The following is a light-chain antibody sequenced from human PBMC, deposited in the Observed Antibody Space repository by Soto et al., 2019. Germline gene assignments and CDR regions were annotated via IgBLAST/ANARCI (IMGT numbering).Light chain of an antibody. V-gene: IGLV2-8*01. Sequence: QSVLTQPPSASGSPGQSVTISCTGTSSDVGANNDVSWYQQHPGKAPKLMIYEVTKRPSGVPDRFSGSKSGNTASLTVSGLQAEDEADYYCSSYAGTNRVFGTGTKLTVL. CDR3: SSYAGTNRV. CDR2: EVT. J-gene: IGLJ1*01. CDR1: SSDVGANND.